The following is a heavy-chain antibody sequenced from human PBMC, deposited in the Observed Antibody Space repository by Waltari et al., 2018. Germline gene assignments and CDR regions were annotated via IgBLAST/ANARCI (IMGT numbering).Heavy chain of an antibody. CDR1: GFRFNTYA. D-gene: IGHD5-12*01. CDR2: ISRDSRTI. Sequence: EVQLVDSGGNLMQPGGSLRLSCAASGFRFNTYAMNWVRQAPGKGLEWISYISRDSRTIYYADSVQGRFTISRDNARNSLYLQMNSLRDDDTAVYYCARNGYDGAGIYDYWGQGTLVTVSS. CDR3: ARNGYDGAGIYDY. J-gene: IGHJ4*02. V-gene: IGHV3-48*02.